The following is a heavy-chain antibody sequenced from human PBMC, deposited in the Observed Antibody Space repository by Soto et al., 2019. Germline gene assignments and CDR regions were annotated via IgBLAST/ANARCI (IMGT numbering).Heavy chain of an antibody. D-gene: IGHD2-15*01. V-gene: IGHV3-23*01. CDR2: ISGGGGDT. CDR3: AKSLFGGPDI. J-gene: IGHJ3*02. CDR1: IFTFSTYA. Sequence: LRLSFAASIFTFSTYAMSWVRQAPGKGLEWVSGISGGGGDTSYADSVRGRFTCSRDNSKNTLYLQMNSLRAEDTALYYCAKSLFGGPDIWGQGTMVTVSS.